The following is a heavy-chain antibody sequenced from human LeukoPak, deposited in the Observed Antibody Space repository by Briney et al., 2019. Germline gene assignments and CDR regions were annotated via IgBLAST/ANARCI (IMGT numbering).Heavy chain of an antibody. CDR3: ARATYYYDSSGYTNWFDP. CDR2: IYSGGST. V-gene: IGHV3-53*01. CDR1: GFTFTSYA. Sequence: GGSLRLSCAASGFTFTSYAMNWVRQAPGKGLEWVSVIYSGGSTYYADSVKGRFTISRDNSKNTLYLQMNSLRAEDTAVYYCARATYYYDSSGYTNWFDPWGQGTLVTVSS. J-gene: IGHJ5*02. D-gene: IGHD3-22*01.